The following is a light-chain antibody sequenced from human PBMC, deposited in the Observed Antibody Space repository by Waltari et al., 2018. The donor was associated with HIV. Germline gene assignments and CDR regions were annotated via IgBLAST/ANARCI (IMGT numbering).Light chain of an antibody. CDR1: SDSVSTTYY. CDR3: ALYMGSGIWV. V-gene: IGLV8-61*01. Sequence: QTVVTQEPSFSVSPGGTVTLTCGLSSDSVSTTYYPSWYQQTPGQAPRTLIYSTNRRSSGVPDRFSGSILGNKAALTITGAQADDESEYYCALYMGSGIWVFGGGTKLTVL. CDR2: STN. J-gene: IGLJ3*02.